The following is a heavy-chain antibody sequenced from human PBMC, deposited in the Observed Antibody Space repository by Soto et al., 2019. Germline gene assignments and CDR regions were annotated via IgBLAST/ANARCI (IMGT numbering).Heavy chain of an antibody. Sequence: QITLKESGPTLVKPTQTLTLTCTFSGFSLSTSGVGVGWIRQPPGKALEWLALIYWDDDKRYSPSLKSRLTITKATSKNQVVLTMTNMDPVDTATYYCAHSPYCGGDCLYYFDYWGQGTLVTVSS. CDR1: GFSLSTSGVG. J-gene: IGHJ4*02. D-gene: IGHD2-21*02. V-gene: IGHV2-5*02. CDR3: AHSPYCGGDCLYYFDY. CDR2: IYWDDDK.